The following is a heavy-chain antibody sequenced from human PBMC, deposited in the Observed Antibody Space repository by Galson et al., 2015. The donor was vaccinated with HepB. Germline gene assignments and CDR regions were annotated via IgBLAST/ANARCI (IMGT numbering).Heavy chain of an antibody. D-gene: IGHD1-26*01. CDR3: AKDSGGATRPVDY. V-gene: IGHV3-23*01. CDR1: GFTFSSYA. CDR2: ISGSGGST. J-gene: IGHJ4*02. Sequence: SLRLSCAASGFTFSSYAMSWVRQAPGKGLEWVSVISGSGGSTYYADSVKGRFTISRDNSKNTLYLQMNSLRAEDTAVYYCAKDSGGATRPVDYWGQGTLVTVSS.